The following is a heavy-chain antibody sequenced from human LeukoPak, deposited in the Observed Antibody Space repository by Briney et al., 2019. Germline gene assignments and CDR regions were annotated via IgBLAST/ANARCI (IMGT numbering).Heavy chain of an antibody. J-gene: IGHJ6*03. V-gene: IGHV1-18*01. CDR2: ISAYNGHT. CDR1: GYTFISYG. Sequence: ASVKVSCKASGYTFISYGISWVRQAPGQGLEWMGWISAYNGHTNYAQKVQGRVTMTTDTSTSTAYMELRSLTSDDTAVYYCARRPGGYYYYYMDVWGKGTTVTVSS. D-gene: IGHD3-10*01. CDR3: ARRPGGYYYYYMDV.